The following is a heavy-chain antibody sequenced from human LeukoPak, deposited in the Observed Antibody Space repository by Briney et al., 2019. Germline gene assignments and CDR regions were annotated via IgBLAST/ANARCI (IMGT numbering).Heavy chain of an antibody. D-gene: IGHD6-13*01. CDR3: ASNENSAAGYYFDY. CDR2: IYHSGST. CDR1: GGSISTYY. J-gene: IGHJ4*02. Sequence: SETLSLICTVSGGSISTYYWSWIRQPPGKGLEWIGYIYHSGSTNYNPSLKSRVTISVDTSQNQFYLKLSSVTAADTAVYYCASNENSAAGYYFDYWGQGTLVTVSS. V-gene: IGHV4-59*01.